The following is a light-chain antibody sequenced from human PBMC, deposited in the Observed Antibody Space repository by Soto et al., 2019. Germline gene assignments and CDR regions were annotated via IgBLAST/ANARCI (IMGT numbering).Light chain of an antibody. CDR2: DVS. V-gene: IGLV2-14*03. CDR3: CSYASSTSYV. CDR1: SSDVGGYNF. J-gene: IGLJ1*01. Sequence: QSALTQPASVSGSPGQSITISCTGTSSDVGGYNFVTWYQQHPGEAPKLMIHDVSGRASGVPNRFSGSKSGTTASLTISELQAEDEADYYCCSYASSTSYVFGTGTKVTVL.